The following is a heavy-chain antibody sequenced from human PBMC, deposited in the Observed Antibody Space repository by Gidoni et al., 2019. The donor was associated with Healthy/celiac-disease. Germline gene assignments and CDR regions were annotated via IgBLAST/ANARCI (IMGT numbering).Heavy chain of an antibody. Sequence: EVQLVESGGGLVQPGGSLRLSCAASGFTFSDHYMDWVRQAPGKGLEWVGRTRNKANSYTTEYAASVKGRFTISRDDSKNSLYLQMNSLKTEDTAVYYCARGYYDSTDYWGQGTLVTVSS. D-gene: IGHD3-22*01. CDR2: TRNKANSYTT. CDR3: ARGYYDSTDY. CDR1: GFTFSDHY. J-gene: IGHJ4*02. V-gene: IGHV3-72*01.